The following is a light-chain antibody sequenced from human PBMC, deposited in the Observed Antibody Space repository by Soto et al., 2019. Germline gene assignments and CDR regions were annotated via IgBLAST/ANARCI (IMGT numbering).Light chain of an antibody. Sequence: EIVMTQSPATLSVSPGERATLSCRASQSVFSNLAWYQQKPGQAPGLLIYGASTRATGIPARFSGSGSGTEFTLTISSLQSEDFAVYYCQQYNDWSRTFGQGTKVEIK. J-gene: IGKJ1*01. CDR3: QQYNDWSRT. CDR2: GAS. CDR1: QSVFSN. V-gene: IGKV3-15*01.